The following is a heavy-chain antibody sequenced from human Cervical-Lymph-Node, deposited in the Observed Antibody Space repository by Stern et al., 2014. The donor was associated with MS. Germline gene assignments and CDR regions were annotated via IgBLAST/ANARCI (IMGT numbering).Heavy chain of an antibody. J-gene: IGHJ5*02. CDR3: ASSPTTDYDFPRGWFDP. V-gene: IGHV4-30-4*01. CDR1: GGSIRSGYYY. CDR2: IYYSGST. D-gene: IGHD3-3*01. Sequence: QLQESGPGLVKPSQTLSLTCSVSGGSIRSGYYYWSWIRQPPGQGLEWIGYIYYSGSTYYNPSLKSRLTMSIDTSKNHFSLKLSSLTAADTAVYYCASSPTTDYDFPRGWFDPWGQGTLVTVSS.